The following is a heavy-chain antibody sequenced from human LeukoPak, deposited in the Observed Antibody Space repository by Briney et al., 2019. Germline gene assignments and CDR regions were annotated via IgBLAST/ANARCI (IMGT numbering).Heavy chain of an antibody. CDR2: INPNSGGT. CDR1: GYTFTGYY. J-gene: IGHJ4*02. CDR3: ARDVGYYDSSGSFDY. Sequence: ASVKVSCKASGYTFTGYYMHWVRQAPGQGLEWMGWINPNSGGTNYAQKFQGRVTMTRDTSISTAYMELSRLRSDDTAVYYCARDVGYYDSSGSFDYWGQGTLVTVSS. D-gene: IGHD3-22*01. V-gene: IGHV1-2*02.